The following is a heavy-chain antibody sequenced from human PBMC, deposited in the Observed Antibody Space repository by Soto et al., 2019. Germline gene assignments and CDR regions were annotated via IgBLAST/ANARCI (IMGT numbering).Heavy chain of an antibody. CDR3: AREVLRFPHAAGYMDV. J-gene: IGHJ6*03. Sequence: PGGSLRLSCAASGFTFSSYAMHWVRQAPGKGLEYVSAISSNGGSTYYANSVKGRFTISRDNSKNTLYLQMGSLRAEDMAVYYCAREVLRFPHAAGYMDVWGKGTTVTVSS. CDR1: GFTFSSYA. D-gene: IGHD3-3*01. CDR2: ISSNGGST. V-gene: IGHV3-64*01.